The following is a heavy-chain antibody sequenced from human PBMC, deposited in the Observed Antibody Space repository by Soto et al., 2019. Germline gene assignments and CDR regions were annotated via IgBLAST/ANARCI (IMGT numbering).Heavy chain of an antibody. CDR2: ISSSSTYI. D-gene: IGHD2-15*01. J-gene: IGHJ4*02. CDR1: GFTFSSYS. V-gene: IGHV3-21*01. CDR3: ATYCSGTSCYSGAGY. Sequence: EVQVVESGGGLVKPGGSLRLSCAASGFTFSSYSMNWVRQAPGKGLEWVSSISSSSTYIYYADSVEGRFTISRDNAKNSLYLQMNSLRAEDTAVYYCATYCSGTSCYSGAGYWGQGTLVTVSS.